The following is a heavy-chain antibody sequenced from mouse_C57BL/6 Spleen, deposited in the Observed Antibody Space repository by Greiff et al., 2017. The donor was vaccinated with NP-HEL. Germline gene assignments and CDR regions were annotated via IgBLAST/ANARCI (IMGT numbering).Heavy chain of an antibody. CDR1: GFTFSSYA. V-gene: IGHV5-4*03. J-gene: IGHJ2*01. CDR3: ARALLDSSGYVGY. CDR2: ISDGGSYT. D-gene: IGHD3-2*02. Sequence: EVKLVESGGGLVKPGGSLKLSCAASGFTFSSYAMSWVRQTPEKRLEWVATISDGGSYTYYPDNVKGRFTISRDNAKNNLYLQMSHLKSEDTAMYYCARALLDSSGYVGYWGQGTTLTVSS.